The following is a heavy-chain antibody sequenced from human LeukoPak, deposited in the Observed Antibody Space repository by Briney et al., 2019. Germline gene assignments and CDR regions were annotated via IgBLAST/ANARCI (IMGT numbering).Heavy chain of an antibody. D-gene: IGHD2-15*01. Sequence: GGSLRLACAASGFTLINYGMHWVRQAPGKGLEWVAVISYDESDKYYADSVKGRFTISRDNSKNTLYLQMNSLRPEDTAVYYCAKGVVAATNAAYYGMDVWGQGPTVTVSS. CDR1: GFTLINYG. CDR2: ISYDESDK. J-gene: IGHJ6*02. V-gene: IGHV3-30*18. CDR3: AKGVVAATNAAYYGMDV.